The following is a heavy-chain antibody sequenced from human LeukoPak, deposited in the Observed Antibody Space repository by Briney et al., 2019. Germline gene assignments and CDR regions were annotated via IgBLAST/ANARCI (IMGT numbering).Heavy chain of an antibody. D-gene: IGHD3-3*01. Sequence: GGSLRLSSAASGFTFSSYAMSWVRQAPGKGLEWGSGISGSADSTYYADSVRGRFTISRDNSKNTLYLQMNNLRAEDMAVYYCASHYDSHDAFDIWGQGTMVTVSS. CDR2: ISGSADST. V-gene: IGHV3-23*01. CDR1: GFTFSSYA. CDR3: ASHYDSHDAFDI. J-gene: IGHJ3*02.